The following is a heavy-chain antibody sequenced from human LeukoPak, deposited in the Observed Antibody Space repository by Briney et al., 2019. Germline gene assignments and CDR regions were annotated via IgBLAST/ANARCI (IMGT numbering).Heavy chain of an antibody. CDR3: ARDRSQLLWFGETRLDAFDI. D-gene: IGHD3-10*01. CDR2: IYHSGST. CDR1: GGSISSYY. J-gene: IGHJ3*02. V-gene: IGHV4-59*01. Sequence: PSETLSLTCTVSGGSISSYYWSWIRQPPGKGLEWIGYIYHSGSTNYNPSLKSRVTISVDTATNQFSLKLRSVTAADTAVYYCARDRSQLLWFGETRLDAFDIWGQGTMVTVSS.